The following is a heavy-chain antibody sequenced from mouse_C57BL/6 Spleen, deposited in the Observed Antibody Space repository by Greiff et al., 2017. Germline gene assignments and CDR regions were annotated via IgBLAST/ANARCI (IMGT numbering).Heavy chain of an antibody. D-gene: IGHD4-1*01. Sequence: QVQLQQPGAELVRPGSSVKLSCKASGYTFTSYWMDWVKQRPGQGLEWIGNIYPSDSETHYNQKFKDKATLTVDKSSSTAYMQLSSLTSEDSAVYYCAREENWGYFDYWGQGTTLTVSS. CDR2: IYPSDSET. CDR1: GYTFTSYW. J-gene: IGHJ2*01. V-gene: IGHV1-61*01. CDR3: AREENWGYFDY.